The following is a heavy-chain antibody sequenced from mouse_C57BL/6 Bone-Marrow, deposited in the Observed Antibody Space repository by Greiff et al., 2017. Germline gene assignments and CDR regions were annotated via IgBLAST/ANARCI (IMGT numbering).Heavy chain of an antibody. CDR2: IDPSDSET. Sequence: QVQLQQPGAELVRPGSSVKLSCKASGYTFPSYWMHWVKQRPIQGLEWIGNIDPSDSETPYNQRFKDKATLTVDKSSSTAYMQLSSLTSEDSAVYYCSRGWDYAMDYWGQGTSVTVSS. V-gene: IGHV1-52*01. D-gene: IGHD1-1*02. J-gene: IGHJ4*01. CDR1: GYTFPSYW. CDR3: SRGWDYAMDY.